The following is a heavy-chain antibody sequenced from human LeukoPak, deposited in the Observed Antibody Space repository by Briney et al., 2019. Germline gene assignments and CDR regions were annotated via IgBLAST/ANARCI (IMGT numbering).Heavy chain of an antibody. CDR3: ARWGVDTAMVGGDV. Sequence: ASVKVSCKASGYTFTSYDINWLRQATGQGLEWMGWMNPNSGNTGYAQKFQGRVTMTRNTSISTAYMELSSLRSEDTAVYYCARWGVDTAMVGGDVWGKGTTVTVSS. CDR2: MNPNSGNT. CDR1: GYTFTSYD. V-gene: IGHV1-8*01. J-gene: IGHJ6*04. D-gene: IGHD5-18*01.